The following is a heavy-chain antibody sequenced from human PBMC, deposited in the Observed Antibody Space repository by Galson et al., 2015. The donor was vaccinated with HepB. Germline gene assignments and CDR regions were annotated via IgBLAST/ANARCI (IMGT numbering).Heavy chain of an antibody. D-gene: IGHD3-10*01. J-gene: IGHJ4*02. CDR2: ISGSGGST. Sequence: SLRLSCAASGFTFSSYAMSWVRQAPGKGLEWVSAISGSGGSTYYADSVKGRFTISRDNSKNTLYLQMNSLRAEDTAVYYCAKDLSENRSLLWFGELWGYFDYWGQGTLVTVSS. CDR1: GFTFSSYA. V-gene: IGHV3-23*01. CDR3: AKDLSENRSLLWFGELWGYFDY.